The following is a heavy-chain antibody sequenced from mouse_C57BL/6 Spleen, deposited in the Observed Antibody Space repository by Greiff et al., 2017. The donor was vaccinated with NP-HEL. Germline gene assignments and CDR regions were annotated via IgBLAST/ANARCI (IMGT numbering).Heavy chain of an antibody. Sequence: EVKLQESGGGLVKPGGSLKLSCAASGFTFSDYGMHWVRQAPEKGLEWVAYISSGSSTIYYADTVKGRFTISRDNAKNTLFLQMTSLRSEDTAMYYCAREDGSSARFAYWGQGTLVTVSA. J-gene: IGHJ3*01. CDR1: GFTFSDYG. V-gene: IGHV5-17*01. D-gene: IGHD1-1*01. CDR2: ISSGSSTI. CDR3: AREDGSSARFAY.